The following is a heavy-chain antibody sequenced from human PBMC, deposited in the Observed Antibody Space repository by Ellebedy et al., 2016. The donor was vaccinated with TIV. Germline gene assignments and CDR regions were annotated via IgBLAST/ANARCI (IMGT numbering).Heavy chain of an antibody. CDR1: GFTFSSYA. Sequence: GESLKISCAASGFTFSSYAMSWVRQAPGEGLEWVSSIAGSGAVTYYAASVQGRFTISGDTSKNTLYLQMNSLRAEDTAVYYCAKGVSVAYRPFDYWGQGTLVTVSS. J-gene: IGHJ4*02. CDR3: AKGVSVAYRPFDY. D-gene: IGHD4-11*01. V-gene: IGHV3-23*01. CDR2: IAGSGAVT.